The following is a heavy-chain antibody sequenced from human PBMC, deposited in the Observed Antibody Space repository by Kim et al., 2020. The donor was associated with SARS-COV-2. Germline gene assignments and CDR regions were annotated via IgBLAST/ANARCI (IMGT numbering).Heavy chain of an antibody. CDR3: AKAAEGGPPKWYSSSWAAADY. D-gene: IGHD6-13*01. CDR1: GFTFDDYA. J-gene: IGHJ4*02. Sequence: GGSLRLSCAASGFTFDDYAMHWVRQAPGKGLEWVSGISWNSGSIGYADSVKGRFTISRDNAKNSLYLQMNSLRAEDTALYYCAKAAEGGPPKWYSSSWAAADYWGQGTLVTVSS. CDR2: ISWNSGSI. V-gene: IGHV3-9*01.